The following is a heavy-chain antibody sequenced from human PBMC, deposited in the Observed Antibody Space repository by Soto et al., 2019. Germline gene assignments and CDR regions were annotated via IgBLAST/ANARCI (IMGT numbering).Heavy chain of an antibody. CDR1: GGTFSSYA. V-gene: IGHV1-69*01. CDR3: ARDCGSTSCYFRGYYYYGMDV. D-gene: IGHD2-2*01. Sequence: QVQLVQSGAEVKKPGSSVKVSCKASGGTFSSYAISWVRQAPGQGLEWMGGIIPIFGTANYAQKFQGRVTITADESTSTAYMELSSLRSEDTAVYYCARDCGSTSCYFRGYYYYGMDVWGQGTTVTVSS. J-gene: IGHJ6*02. CDR2: IIPIFGTA.